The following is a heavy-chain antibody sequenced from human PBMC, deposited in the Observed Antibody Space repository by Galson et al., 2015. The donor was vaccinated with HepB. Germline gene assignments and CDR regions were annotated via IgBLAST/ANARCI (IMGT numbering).Heavy chain of an antibody. V-gene: IGHV6-1*01. CDR3: AYGVDV. CDR1: GDSVSSNSAV. J-gene: IGHJ6*02. Sequence: CAISGDSVSSNSAVWNWIRQSPSRGLEWLGRTYYRSRWYNDYAVSVKSRISINADTSKNQVSLQLNSVTPDDTAVYYCAYGVDVWGQATRVTVS. CDR2: TYYRSRWYN.